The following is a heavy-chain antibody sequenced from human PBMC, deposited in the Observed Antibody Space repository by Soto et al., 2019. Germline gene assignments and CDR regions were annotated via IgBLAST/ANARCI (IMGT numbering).Heavy chain of an antibody. CDR3: ARDPARIAVAGTVWFDP. CDR1: GYTFTSYG. J-gene: IGHJ5*02. V-gene: IGHV1-18*01. CDR2: ISAYNGNT. D-gene: IGHD6-19*01. Sequence: ASVKVSCKASGYTFTSYGISWVRQAPGQGLEWMGWISAYNGNTNYSQKLQGRVTMTTDTSTSTAYMELRSLRSDDTAVYYCARDPARIAVAGTVWFDPWGQGTLVTVSS.